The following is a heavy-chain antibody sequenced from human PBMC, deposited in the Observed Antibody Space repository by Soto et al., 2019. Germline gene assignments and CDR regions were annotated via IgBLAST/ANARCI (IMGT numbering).Heavy chain of an antibody. CDR1: GYTFSSYH. J-gene: IGHJ5*01. D-gene: IGHD1-26*01. CDR3: AKDHPGELLPTCFDS. Sequence: ASVKVSCKASGYTFSSYHITWVRQAPGQGLEWMGWISAYNGNTNYAQNLQGRVTMTTDPSTSTAYMELRSLRSDDTAIYYCAKDHPGELLPTCFDSWGRGTLVTVSS. V-gene: IGHV1-18*01. CDR2: ISAYNGNT.